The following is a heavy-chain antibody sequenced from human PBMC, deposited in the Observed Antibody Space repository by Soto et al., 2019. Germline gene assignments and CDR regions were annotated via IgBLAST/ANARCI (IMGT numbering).Heavy chain of an antibody. J-gene: IGHJ5*02. V-gene: IGHV6-1*01. CDR2: TYYRSKWYS. D-gene: IGHD2-21*02. CDR1: GDSVSSNSAG. Sequence: SQTLSLTCVISGDSVSSNSAGWTWIRQSPSRGLEWLGRTYYRSKWYSDYAGSVKSRITINADTSKNQFSLQLNSVTPEDTAVYDCARVTALFDWLDPWGQGTLVTFSS. CDR3: ARVTALFDWLDP.